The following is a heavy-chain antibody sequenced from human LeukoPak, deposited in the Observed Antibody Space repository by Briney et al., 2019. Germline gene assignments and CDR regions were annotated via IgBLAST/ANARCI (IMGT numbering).Heavy chain of an antibody. CDR3: ASSHRITIFGVVIKGFDY. CDR1: GGSISSGDYY. J-gene: IGHJ4*02. Sequence: SETLSLTCTVSGGSISSGDYYWSWIRQPPGKGLEWIGYIYYSRSTYYNPSLKSRVTISVDTSKNQFSLKLSSVTAADTAVYYCASSHRITIFGVVIKGFDYWGQGTLVTVSS. D-gene: IGHD3-3*01. CDR2: IYYSRST. V-gene: IGHV4-30-4*08.